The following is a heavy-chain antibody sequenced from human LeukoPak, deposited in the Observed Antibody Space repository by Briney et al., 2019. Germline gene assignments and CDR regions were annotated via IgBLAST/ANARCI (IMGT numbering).Heavy chain of an antibody. CDR3: AKGSGINHYHWIDP. CDR2: VSGGGGST. Sequence: VRSLRLSCAASEFTFSNYAMNWVRQAPGKGLEWGTGVSGGGGSTYYADSVKGRFTISRDNSKNTLYLQMDSLRAEDTALYYCAKGSGINHYHWIDPWGQGTLVTVSS. J-gene: IGHJ5*02. D-gene: IGHD1-14*01. CDR1: EFTFSNYA. V-gene: IGHV3-23*01.